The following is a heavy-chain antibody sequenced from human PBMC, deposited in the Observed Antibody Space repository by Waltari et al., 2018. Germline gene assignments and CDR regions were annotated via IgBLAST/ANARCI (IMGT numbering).Heavy chain of an antibody. CDR2: VRGSGKT. CDR1: GDSMRDTFW. D-gene: IGHD2-15*01. J-gene: IGHJ4*02. V-gene: IGHV4-4*02. CDR3: ARDRGRGLYLDS. Sequence: QLQLQESGPRLVTPSGTLSLTCAVSGDSMRDTFWWSWVRQPPGKGLEWIGQVRGSGKTNYNPSFASRVTISLDTSSNQISLRLTSAAAADTAVYYCARDRGRGLYLDSWGQGTLIAVSP.